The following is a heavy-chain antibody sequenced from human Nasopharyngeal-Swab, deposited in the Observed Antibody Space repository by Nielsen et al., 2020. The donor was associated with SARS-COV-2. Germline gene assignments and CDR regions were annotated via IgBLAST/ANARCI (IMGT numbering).Heavy chain of an antibody. CDR1: GGSFTTYS. CDR3: ARGRYYGDYDY. V-gene: IGHV4-34*01. Sequence: SETLSLICAVYGGSFTTYSWIWIRQPPGKGLEWIGEINHIGSTNYNTYNPSLNSQVTISLATSKNQFSLTLTSVTAADTAIYFCARGRYYGDYDYWGQGALVTVSS. J-gene: IGHJ4*02. CDR2: INHIGST. D-gene: IGHD4-17*01.